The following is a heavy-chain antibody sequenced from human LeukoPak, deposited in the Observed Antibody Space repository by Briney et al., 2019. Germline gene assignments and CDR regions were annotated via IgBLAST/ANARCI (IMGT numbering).Heavy chain of an antibody. CDR2: INQDGTEK. CDR3: AKVAKYYYGSETYYFFEH. Sequence: GGSLRLSCAASGFTFTTYWMSWVRQAPGKGLEWVANINQDGTEKYYVDSVKGRFTISRDDAKSSLYLQMNSLRVEDTAVYYCAKVAKYYYGSETYYFFEHWGQGTPVTASS. CDR1: GFTFTTYW. D-gene: IGHD3-10*01. J-gene: IGHJ4*02. V-gene: IGHV3-7*01.